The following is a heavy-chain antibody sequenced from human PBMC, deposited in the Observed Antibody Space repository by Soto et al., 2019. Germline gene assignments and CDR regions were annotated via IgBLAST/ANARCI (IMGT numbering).Heavy chain of an antibody. Sequence: ASVKVSCKVSGYTLTELSMHWVRQAPGKGLEWMGGFDPEDGETIYAQKFQGRVTMTEDTSTDTAYMELSSLRSEDTAVYYCATDIIGPPFIKYRYGPKDAFDIWGQGTMVTVSS. J-gene: IGHJ3*02. CDR3: ATDIIGPPFIKYRYGPKDAFDI. CDR1: GYTLTELS. V-gene: IGHV1-24*01. CDR2: FDPEDGET. D-gene: IGHD5-18*01.